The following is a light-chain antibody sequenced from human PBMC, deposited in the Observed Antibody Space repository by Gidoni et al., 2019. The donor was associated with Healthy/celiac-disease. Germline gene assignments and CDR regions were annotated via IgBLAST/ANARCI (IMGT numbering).Light chain of an antibody. J-gene: IGKJ5*01. CDR3: QQYVNIPMT. CDR1: QHLSNY. CDR2: EGS. V-gene: IGKV1-33*01. Sequence: IPLTPPPSSLSASVRASVTITCQASQHLSNYLNWYQQKPGKAPKLLIYEGSNLETGGPSRFSGSGSGTDFTFTISSLQAEDVAAYYCQQYVNIPMTFGQGTKLEIK.